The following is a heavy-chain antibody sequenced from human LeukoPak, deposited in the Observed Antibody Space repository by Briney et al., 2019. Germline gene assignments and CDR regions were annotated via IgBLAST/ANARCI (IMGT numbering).Heavy chain of an antibody. D-gene: IGHD2-15*01. V-gene: IGHV3-33*01. CDR3: AREDCSGGRCWFDP. CDR2: IWYDGSNK. CDR1: GFTFSSYG. Sequence: GGSLRLSCAASGFTFSSYGMHWVRQAPGKGLEWVAVIWYDGSNKYYADSVKGRFIISRDNSKNTLYLQMNSLRAEDTAVYYCAREDCSGGRCWFDPWGQGTLVTVSS. J-gene: IGHJ5*02.